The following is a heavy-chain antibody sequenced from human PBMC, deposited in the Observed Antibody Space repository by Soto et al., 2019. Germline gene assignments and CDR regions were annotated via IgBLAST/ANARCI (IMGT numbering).Heavy chain of an antibody. J-gene: IGHJ3*02. D-gene: IGHD1-26*01. CDR3: AREGVGAHSNDAFDI. Sequence: GXSVKVSCKASGGTFGSYAISWVRQAPGQGLEWMGGIIPIFGTANYAQKFQGRVTITADESTSTAYMELSSLRSEDTAVYYCAREGVGAHSNDAFDIWGQGKMVTVSS. CDR1: GGTFGSYA. V-gene: IGHV1-69*13. CDR2: IIPIFGTA.